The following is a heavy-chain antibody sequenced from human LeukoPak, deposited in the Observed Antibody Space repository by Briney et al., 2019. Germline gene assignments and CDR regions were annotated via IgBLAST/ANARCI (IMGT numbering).Heavy chain of an antibody. CDR3: ARGGYCSSTSCYLDDY. CDR2: ISAYNGNT. J-gene: IGHJ4*02. CDR1: GYTFTSYG. Sequence: EASVKVSCKASGYTFTSYGISWVRQAPGQGLEWMGWISAYNGNTNYAQKLQGRVTMTTDTSTSTAYMELRSLRSDDTAVYYCARGGYCSSTSCYLDDYWGQGTLVTVSS. V-gene: IGHV1-18*01. D-gene: IGHD2-2*03.